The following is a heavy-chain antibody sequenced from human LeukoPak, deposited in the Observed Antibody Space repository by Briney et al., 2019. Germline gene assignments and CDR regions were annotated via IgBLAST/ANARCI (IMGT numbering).Heavy chain of an antibody. CDR3: ARQYDSYFYYYLDL. CDR1: GYPINNAYY. Sequence: PSETLSLTCGVSGYPINNAYYWVWIRQPPGKGLEWIGSLYHPDSTYYNPSLKSRVTMSVDTSRNQFSLRLSFVTAADTAVYYCARQYDSYFYYYLDLGGTGTTVTVS. D-gene: IGHD2-2*01. V-gene: IGHV4-38-2*01. CDR2: LYHPDST. J-gene: IGHJ6*03.